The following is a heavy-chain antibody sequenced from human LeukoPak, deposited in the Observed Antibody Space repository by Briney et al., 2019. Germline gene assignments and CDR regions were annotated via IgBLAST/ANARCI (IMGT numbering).Heavy chain of an antibody. D-gene: IGHD3-16*02. CDR3: ARDRGYYDYIWGSYRSPKSPGYFDY. CDR1: GYTFTSYG. Sequence: GASVKVSCKASGYTFTSYGISWVPQAPGQRLEWIAFISAYNGNTNYAQKLQGRVTMTTDTSTSTAYMELRSLRSDDTAVYYCARDRGYYDYIWGSYRSPKSPGYFDYWGQGTLVTVSS. J-gene: IGHJ4*02. CDR2: ISAYNGNT. V-gene: IGHV1-18*01.